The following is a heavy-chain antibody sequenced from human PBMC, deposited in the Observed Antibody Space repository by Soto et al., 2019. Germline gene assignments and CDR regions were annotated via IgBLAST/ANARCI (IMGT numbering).Heavy chain of an antibody. CDR1: GFTFSNYG. J-gene: IGHJ4*02. CDR2: ISTNGGSK. CDR3: AILSN. Sequence: QSGGSLRLSCSASGFTFSNYGIHWVRQTPGKGLEYVSAISTNGGSKYYADSVKGRFTISRDNFKNTLYLQVSSLRAEDTAVYYCAILSNWGQGTLVPVPS. D-gene: IGHD6-6*01. V-gene: IGHV3-64D*06.